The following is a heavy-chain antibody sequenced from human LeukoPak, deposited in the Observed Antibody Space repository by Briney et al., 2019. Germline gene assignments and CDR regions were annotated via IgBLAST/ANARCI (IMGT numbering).Heavy chain of an antibody. CDR2: IYHSGST. CDR1: GYSIGSGYY. Sequence: PSETLSLTCAVSGYSIGSGYYWGWIRQPPGKGLEWIGSIYHSGSTYYNPSLKSRVTISVDTSKNQFSLKLSSVTAADTAVYYCARDIGNGGSFSFDYWGQGTLVTVSS. V-gene: IGHV4-38-2*02. CDR3: ARDIGNGGSFSFDY. D-gene: IGHD1-26*01. J-gene: IGHJ4*02.